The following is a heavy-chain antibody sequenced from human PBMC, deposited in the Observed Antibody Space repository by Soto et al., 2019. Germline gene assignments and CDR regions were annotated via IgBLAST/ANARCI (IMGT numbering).Heavy chain of an antibody. D-gene: IGHD3-10*01. Sequence: SETLSLTCTVSGGSISSSSYYWGWIRQPPGKGLEWIGSIYYSGSTYYNPSLKSRVTISVDTSKNQFSLKLSSVTAADTAVYYCARLRITMVRGVKIDPWGQGTLVTVSS. CDR2: IYYSGST. J-gene: IGHJ5*02. CDR3: ARLRITMVRGVKIDP. CDR1: GGSISSSSYY. V-gene: IGHV4-39*01.